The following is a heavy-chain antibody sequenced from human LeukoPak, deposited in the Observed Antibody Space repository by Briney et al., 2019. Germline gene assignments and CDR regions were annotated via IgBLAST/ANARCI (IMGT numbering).Heavy chain of an antibody. V-gene: IGHV3-23*01. D-gene: IGHD3-10*01. CDR3: AKGRYYGSDHGGAFDI. J-gene: IGHJ3*02. CDR2: ISGSGYNT. CDR1: GFTFSSYA. Sequence: PGGSLRLSCAASGFTFSSYAMIWVRQAPGKGLEWVSSISGSGYNTYYADSVKGRLTISRDNSKNTLYLQMTSLRAEDTARYYCAKGRYYGSDHGGAFDIWGQGTMVTVSS.